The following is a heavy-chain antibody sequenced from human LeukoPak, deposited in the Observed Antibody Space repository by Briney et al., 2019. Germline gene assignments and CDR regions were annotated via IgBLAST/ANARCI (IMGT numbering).Heavy chain of an antibody. CDR2: IYYSGYT. CDR3: ARLSADSSSSRGFDY. CDR1: GGSISDSDYY. J-gene: IGHJ4*02. D-gene: IGHD2-2*01. V-gene: IGHV4-39*07. Sequence: SETLSLTCTVSGGSISDSDYYWGWIRQPPGKGLEWIGSIYYSGYTYYNPSLKSRVAMSVDTSKNQFSLKLSSVTAADTAVYYCARLSADSSSSRGFDYWGQGTLVTVSS.